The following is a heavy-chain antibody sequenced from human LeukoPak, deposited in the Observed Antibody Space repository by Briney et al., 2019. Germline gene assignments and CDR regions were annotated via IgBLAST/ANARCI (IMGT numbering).Heavy chain of an antibody. V-gene: IGHV4-34*01. CDR1: GGSFSGYY. J-gene: IGHJ4*02. D-gene: IGHD6-13*01. CDR3: ARHASSSSWYDY. CDR2: INHSGST. Sequence: PSETLSLTCAVYGGSFSGYYWSWIRQPPGKGLEWIGEINHSGSTNYNPSLKSRVTISVDTSKNQFSLKLSSVTAADTAVYYCARHASSSSWYDYWGQGTLVTVSS.